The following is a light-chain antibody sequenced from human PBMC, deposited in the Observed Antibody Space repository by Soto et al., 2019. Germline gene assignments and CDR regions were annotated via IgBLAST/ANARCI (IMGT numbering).Light chain of an antibody. J-gene: IGKJ1*01. CDR1: QSVSSY. CDR2: DAS. V-gene: IGKV3-11*01. CDR3: QQRSTWPPWS. Sequence: EIVLTQSPATLSLSPGERATLYCRASQSVSSYLAWYQQKPGQAPKLLIYDASNRATGIPARFSGSGSGTDFTLTITSLEPEDFAVYYCQQRSTWPPWSFGQGTKVEIK.